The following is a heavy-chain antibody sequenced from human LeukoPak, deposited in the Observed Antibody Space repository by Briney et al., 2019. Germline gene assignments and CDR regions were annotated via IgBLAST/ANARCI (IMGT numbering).Heavy chain of an antibody. V-gene: IGHV3-23*01. CDR3: AKVRYSSGWCFDC. CDR1: GFTFNSYA. D-gene: IGHD6-19*01. J-gene: IGHJ4*02. Sequence: GGSLRLSCAASGFTFNSYAMSWVRQAPGKGLEWVSAITSSGGSTFYADSVKGRFTISRDDPKNTLYLQMNSLRAEDTAVYYCAKVRYSSGWCFDCWGQGTLVTVSS. CDR2: ITSSGGST.